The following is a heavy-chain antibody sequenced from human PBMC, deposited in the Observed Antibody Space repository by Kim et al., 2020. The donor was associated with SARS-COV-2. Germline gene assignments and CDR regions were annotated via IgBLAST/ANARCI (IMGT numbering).Heavy chain of an antibody. J-gene: IGHJ3*01. D-gene: IGHD1-7*01. CDR1: GYSFNTYF. CDR3: ARDRSGTPNSSAYDV. V-gene: IGHV1-46*02. Sequence: ASVKVSCKASGYSFNTYFLHWVRQAPGQGLEWIGMINPSDFHGRYARKFQGRVIMTRNLSTRTFYMEMTSLTSEDTATYFCARDRSGTPNSSAYDVWGQGTMVTASS. CDR2: INPSDFHG.